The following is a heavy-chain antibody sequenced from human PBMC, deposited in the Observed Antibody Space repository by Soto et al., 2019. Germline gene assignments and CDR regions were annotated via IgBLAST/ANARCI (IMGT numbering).Heavy chain of an antibody. D-gene: IGHD6-19*01. V-gene: IGHV3-15*07. Sequence: GGSLRLSCAASGFTFSNAWMNWVRQAPGKGLEWVGRIKSKTDGGTTDYAAPVKGRFTISRDDSKNTLYLQMNSLKTEDTAVYYCTTVAESSGWYSFDYWGQGTLVTVSS. CDR1: GFTFSNAW. CDR2: IKSKTDGGTT. CDR3: TTVAESSGWYSFDY. J-gene: IGHJ4*02.